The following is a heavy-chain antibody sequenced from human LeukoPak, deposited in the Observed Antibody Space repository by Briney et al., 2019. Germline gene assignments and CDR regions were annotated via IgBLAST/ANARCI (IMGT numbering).Heavy chain of an antibody. CDR2: VRSKPNGYTT. J-gene: IGHJ4*02. D-gene: IGHD4-17*01. V-gene: IGHV3-72*01. CDR1: GFSISDHY. CDR3: TRVRHGDYFDY. Sequence: GGSLRLSCAASGFSISDHYMDWVRQAPGKGLEWVGRVRSKPNGYTTDYGTCVKGRFTISRDDSKNSLYLQMNSLTSEDTAVYYCTRVRHGDYFDYWGQGTLVTVSS.